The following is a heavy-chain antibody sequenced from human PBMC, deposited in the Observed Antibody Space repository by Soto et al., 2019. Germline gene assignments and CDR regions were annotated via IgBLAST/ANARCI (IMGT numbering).Heavy chain of an antibody. Sequence: PGGSLRLSCAASGFTVSSNYMSWVRQAPGKXLEWVSVIYSGGSTYYADSVKGRFTISRDNSKNTLYLQMNSLRAEDTAVYYCARVSLGYYDSSGYYYFDYWGQGTLVTVSS. CDR3: ARVSLGYYDSSGYYYFDY. D-gene: IGHD3-22*01. V-gene: IGHV3-53*01. CDR2: IYSGGST. CDR1: GFTVSSNY. J-gene: IGHJ4*02.